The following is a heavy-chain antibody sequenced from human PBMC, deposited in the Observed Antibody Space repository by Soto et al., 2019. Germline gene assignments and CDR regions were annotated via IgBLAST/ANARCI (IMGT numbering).Heavy chain of an antibody. CDR3: AKDKPGTTSFDY. Sequence: GGSLRLYCAASGFTVSSNAMYWVRQAPGKGLEWVSAISDRGDTTHYADSVKGRFTISRDTSKNTLYLQLNALRADDTAVYYCAKDKPGTTSFDYWGQGTLVTVSS. CDR1: GFTVSSNA. V-gene: IGHV3-23*01. D-gene: IGHD1-1*01. J-gene: IGHJ4*02. CDR2: ISDRGDTT.